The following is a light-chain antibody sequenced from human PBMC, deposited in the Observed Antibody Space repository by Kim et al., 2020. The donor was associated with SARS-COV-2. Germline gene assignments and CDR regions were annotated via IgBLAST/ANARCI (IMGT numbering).Light chain of an antibody. CDR1: QSVSSSY. CDR3: QQYGSSPGWT. V-gene: IGKV3-20*01. CDR2: GAS. J-gene: IGKJ1*01. Sequence: PGERATLSCKASQSVSSSYLAWYKQKPGQAPRLLIYGASSRTTGIPDRCSGSGSGTDFTLTISRLEPEDFAVYYCQQYGSSPGWTFGQGTKVDIK.